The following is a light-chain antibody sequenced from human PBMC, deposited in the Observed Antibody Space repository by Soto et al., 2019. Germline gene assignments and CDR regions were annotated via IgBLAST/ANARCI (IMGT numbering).Light chain of an antibody. CDR3: CSYAGTYV. CDR1: SSDVGGYNY. V-gene: IGLV2-11*01. CDR2: DVS. J-gene: IGLJ1*01. Sequence: QSALTQPRSVSGSPGQSVTISCTGTSSDVGGYNYVSWYQQHPGKAPKLMIYDVSKRPSGVPDRFSGSKSGNTASLTISGHQAEDEADYYCCSYAGTYVFGTGTKLTVL.